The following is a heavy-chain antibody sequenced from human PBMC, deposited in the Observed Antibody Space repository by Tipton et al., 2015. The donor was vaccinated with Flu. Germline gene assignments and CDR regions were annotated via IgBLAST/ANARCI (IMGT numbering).Heavy chain of an antibody. CDR1: GFTFGDYA. Sequence: LSLTCTASGFTFGDYAMRWVRQAPGKGLGWVGFIRSKAYGGTTEYAASVKGRFTISRDDSKSIAYLQMNSLKTEDTAVYYCTFYVVVVPAAYFDYWGQGTLVTVSS. CDR3: TFYVVVVPAAYFDY. D-gene: IGHD2-2*01. V-gene: IGHV3-49*04. J-gene: IGHJ4*02. CDR2: IRSKAYGGTT.